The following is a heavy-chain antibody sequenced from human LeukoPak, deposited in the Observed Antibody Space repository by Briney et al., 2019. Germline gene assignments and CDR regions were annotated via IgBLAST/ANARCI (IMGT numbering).Heavy chain of an antibody. D-gene: IGHD3-10*01. CDR1: GYTFTSYG. CDR2: MNPNSGNT. CDR3: ARGQELLWFGELLLCDY. Sequence: GASVKVSCKASGYTFTSYGISWVRQAPGQGLEWMGWMNPNSGNTGYAQKFQGRVTMTRNTSISTAYMELSSLRSEDTAVYYCARGQELLWFGELLLCDYWGQGTLVTVSS. J-gene: IGHJ4*02. V-gene: IGHV1-8*02.